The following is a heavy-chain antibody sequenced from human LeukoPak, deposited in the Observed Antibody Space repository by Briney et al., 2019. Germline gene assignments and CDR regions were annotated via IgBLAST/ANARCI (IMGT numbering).Heavy chain of an antibody. V-gene: IGHV3-21*01. CDR1: GFTFSSYA. Sequence: GGSLRLSCAASGFTFSSYAMNWVRQAPGKGLEWVSSITSSGNYVYYAGSVKGRFTISRDNAKSSLSLQMNSLKAEDTAVYYCARDPTAGDSWGQGTLVTVPS. CDR3: ARDPTAGDS. CDR2: ITSSGNYV. D-gene: IGHD2-21*02. J-gene: IGHJ4*02.